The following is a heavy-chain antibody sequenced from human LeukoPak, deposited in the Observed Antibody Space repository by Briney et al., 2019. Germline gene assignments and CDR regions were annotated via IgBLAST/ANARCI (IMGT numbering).Heavy chain of an antibody. CDR2: IWSDGSVM. V-gene: IGHV3-33*01. Sequence: PGTSLRLSCAASGFIFNTYVMHWVRQAPGKGLEWVALIWSDGSVMLYADSVKGRFTISRDNSKSTLFLQMDSLRAEDTGVYYCAAEPAPAAFDYWGQGTLVTVSS. D-gene: IGHD6-13*01. CDR3: AAEPAPAAFDY. CDR1: GFIFNTYV. J-gene: IGHJ4*02.